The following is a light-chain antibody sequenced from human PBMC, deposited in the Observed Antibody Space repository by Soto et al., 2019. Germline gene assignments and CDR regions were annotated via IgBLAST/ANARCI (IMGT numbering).Light chain of an antibody. CDR3: AAWDDSLNGHYV. CDR2: SNN. CDR1: SSNIGSNT. J-gene: IGLJ1*01. V-gene: IGLV1-44*01. Sequence: QSVLTQPPSASGTPGQWVTISCSGSSSNIGSNTVSWYQHLPGTAPKLLMFSNNQRPSGVPDRFSGSKSGTSASLAISGLQSEDEADYYCAAWDDSLNGHYVFGTGTKLTVL.